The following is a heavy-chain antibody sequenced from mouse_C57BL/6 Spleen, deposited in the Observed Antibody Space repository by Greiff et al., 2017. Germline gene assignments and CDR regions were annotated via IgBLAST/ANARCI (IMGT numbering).Heavy chain of an antibody. D-gene: IGHD2-4*01. Sequence: QVQLKESGPELVKPGASVKISCKASGYAFSSSWMNWVKQRPGKGLEWIGRLYPGDGDTNYNGKFKGKATLTADKSSSTAYMQLSSLTSEDSAVYFCARDDDYDKGYAMDYWGQGTSGTVSS. CDR1: GYAFSSSW. J-gene: IGHJ4*01. CDR3: ARDDDYDKGYAMDY. CDR2: LYPGDGDT. V-gene: IGHV1-82*01.